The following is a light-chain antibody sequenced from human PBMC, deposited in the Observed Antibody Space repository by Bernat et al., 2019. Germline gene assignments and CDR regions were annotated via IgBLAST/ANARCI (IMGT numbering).Light chain of an antibody. CDR2: VGTGGIVG. V-gene: IGLV9-49*01. J-gene: IGLJ3*02. CDR3: GADQGSGSNFGWV. CDR1: SGYNNYK. Sequence: QPVLTQPPSASASLGASVTLTCTLSSGYNNYKVDWYQQRPGKGPRFVMRVGTGGIVGSKGDGIPDRFSVLGSGLNRYLTIKNIQEEDESDCHCGADQGSGSNFGWVFGGGTKLTVL.